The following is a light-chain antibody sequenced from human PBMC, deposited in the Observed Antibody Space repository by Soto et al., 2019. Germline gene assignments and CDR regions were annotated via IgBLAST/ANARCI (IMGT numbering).Light chain of an antibody. Sequence: VLTQCPLSLPVSPGEPASISCRSNQSLVHSDGIAYFSWFKQRPGRSPRXXSYKVSNRDSGVPARVRGSGSGTDFALKISRVKAEDVGVYYCMQGTHWPITFGQGTRLEIK. CDR3: MQGTHWPIT. CDR1: QSLVHSDGIAY. V-gene: IGKV2-30*02. CDR2: KVS. J-gene: IGKJ5*01.